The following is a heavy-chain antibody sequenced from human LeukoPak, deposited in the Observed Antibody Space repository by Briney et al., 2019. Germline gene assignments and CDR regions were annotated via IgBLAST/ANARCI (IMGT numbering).Heavy chain of an antibody. D-gene: IGHD3-3*01. CDR1: GYTLTELS. Sequence: ASVKVSCKVSGYTLTELSMHWVRQAPGKGLEWMGGFDPEDGETIYAQKFQGRVTMTEDTSTDTAYMELSSLRSEDTAVYYCATVLRFLEWSAVFDHWGQGTLVTVSS. V-gene: IGHV1-24*01. J-gene: IGHJ4*02. CDR3: ATVLRFLEWSAVFDH. CDR2: FDPEDGET.